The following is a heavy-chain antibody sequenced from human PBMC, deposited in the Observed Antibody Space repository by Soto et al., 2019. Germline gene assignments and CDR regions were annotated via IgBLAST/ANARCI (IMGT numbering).Heavy chain of an antibody. Sequence: SETLSLTCAVYGGSFSGYYWSWIRQPPGKGLEWVGEINHSGSTNYNPSLKSRVTISVDTSKNKSPLKLSSATAPDTVLYSCARGSYYDFWSCYYHGHGFDIWGQGTMVTVSS. CDR1: GGSFSGYY. CDR3: ARGSYYDFWSCYYHGHGFDI. J-gene: IGHJ3*02. V-gene: IGHV4-34*01. D-gene: IGHD3-3*01. CDR2: INHSGST.